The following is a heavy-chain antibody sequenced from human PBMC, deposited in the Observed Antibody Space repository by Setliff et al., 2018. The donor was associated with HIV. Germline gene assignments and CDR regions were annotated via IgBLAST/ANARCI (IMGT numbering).Heavy chain of an antibody. Sequence: GASVKVSCKSSGYSFSTYAMHWVRQAPGQSLEWMGCINAGNGDTKHSQKFQGRVTITRDTSASTAYMELSSLTSEDTAVYYCAREYHTTATDTRVANYFDYWGQGTLVTVSS. CDR1: GYSFSTYA. V-gene: IGHV1-3*01. J-gene: IGHJ4*02. D-gene: IGHD6-13*01. CDR2: INAGNGDT. CDR3: AREYHTTATDTRVANYFDY.